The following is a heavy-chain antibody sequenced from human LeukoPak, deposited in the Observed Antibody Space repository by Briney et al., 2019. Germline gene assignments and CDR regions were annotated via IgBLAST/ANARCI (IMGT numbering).Heavy chain of an antibody. J-gene: IGHJ2*01. CDR3: ARTPSWFFYL. CDR1: GYSVSSGYF. Sequence: SETLSLTSDGSGYSVSSGYFGGWIRQPPGKGLEWIVSVYHVANTFYNPSLKSRVTISFDTPKTHFSLTLTSFTAADASVYFCARTPSWFFYLWGGGNLVSVSS. CDR2: VYHVANT. V-gene: IGHV4-38-2*01.